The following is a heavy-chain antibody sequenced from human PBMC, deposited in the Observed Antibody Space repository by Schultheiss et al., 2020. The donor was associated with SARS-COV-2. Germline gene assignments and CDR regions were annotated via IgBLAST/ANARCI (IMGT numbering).Heavy chain of an antibody. V-gene: IGHV4-59*08. CDR2: IYYSGST. CDR1: GGSISSYY. CDR3: ARLCSGGSCYIDY. D-gene: IGHD2-15*01. J-gene: IGHJ4*02. Sequence: SQTLSLTCTVSGGSISSYYWSWIRQPPGKGLEWIGYIYYSGSTNYNPSLKSRVTISVDTSKNQFSLKVSSVTATDTAVYYCARLCSGGSCYIDYWGQGTLVTVSS.